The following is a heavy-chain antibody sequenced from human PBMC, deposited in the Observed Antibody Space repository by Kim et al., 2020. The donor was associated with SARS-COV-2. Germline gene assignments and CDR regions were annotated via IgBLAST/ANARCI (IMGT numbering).Heavy chain of an antibody. J-gene: IGHJ4*02. V-gene: IGHV4-4*07. Sequence: NYTPALASRVTRSVDTSQNQFSLKLRAMTAADTAVYYCARVVAVAPRYFDYWGQGILVTVSS. CDR3: ARVVAVAPRYFDY. D-gene: IGHD6-19*01.